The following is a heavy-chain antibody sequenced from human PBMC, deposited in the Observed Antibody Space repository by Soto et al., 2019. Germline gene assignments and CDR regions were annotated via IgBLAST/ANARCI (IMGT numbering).Heavy chain of an antibody. Sequence: GASVKVSCKASGCTISSYAISWVRQAPGQGLEWMGRIIPIFGTANYAQKFQGRVTITADESTSTAYMELSSLRSDDTAVYYCARVAVDITARPYYGMDVWGQGTTVTVSS. CDR2: IIPIFGTA. D-gene: IGHD6-6*01. V-gene: IGHV1-69*13. CDR1: GCTISSYA. CDR3: ARVAVDITARPYYGMDV. J-gene: IGHJ6*02.